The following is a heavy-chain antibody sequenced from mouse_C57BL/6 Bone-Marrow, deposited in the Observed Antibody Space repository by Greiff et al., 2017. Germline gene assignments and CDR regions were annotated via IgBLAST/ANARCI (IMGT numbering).Heavy chain of an antibody. CDR2: INPGSGGT. CDR3: ARQSFDY. J-gene: IGHJ2*01. Sequence: QVQLQQSGAELVRPGTSVKVSCKASGYAFTNYLIEWVKQRPGQGLEWIGVINPGSGGTNYNEKFKGKVTLTADKSSSTAYMQLSSLTSADSAVYFCARQSFDYWGQGTTLTVSS. CDR1: GYAFTNYL. V-gene: IGHV1-54*01.